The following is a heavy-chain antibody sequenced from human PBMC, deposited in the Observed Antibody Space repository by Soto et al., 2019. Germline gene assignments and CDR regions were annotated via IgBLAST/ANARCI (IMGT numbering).Heavy chain of an antibody. Sequence: EMQLVESGGGLVPPGRSLRLSCAGFGFKFEDYAVHWVRQVPGKGLEWVSYINWNSGKVKYADSVKGRFTISRDNAKNSLYLHMTSLKSADTALYYCAKAGCSDASCHFWALESWGQGTLVSVSS. J-gene: IGHJ4*02. D-gene: IGHD6-19*01. CDR1: GFKFEDYA. V-gene: IGHV3-9*01. CDR3: AKAGCSDASCHFWALES. CDR2: INWNSGKV.